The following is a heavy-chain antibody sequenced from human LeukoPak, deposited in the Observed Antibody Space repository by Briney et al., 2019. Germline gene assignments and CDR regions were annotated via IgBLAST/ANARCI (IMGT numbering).Heavy chain of an antibody. J-gene: IGHJ4*02. CDR3: ARAGFRVVANFDY. CDR2: ISSSGSTI. Sequence: PGGSLRLSCTASGFTFRTFNMHWVRQAPGKGLEWVSYISSSGSTIYYADSVKGRFTISRDNAKNSLYLQMNSLRAEDTAVYYCARAGFRVVANFDYWGQGTLVTVSS. V-gene: IGHV3-48*04. CDR1: GFTFRTFN. D-gene: IGHD2-15*01.